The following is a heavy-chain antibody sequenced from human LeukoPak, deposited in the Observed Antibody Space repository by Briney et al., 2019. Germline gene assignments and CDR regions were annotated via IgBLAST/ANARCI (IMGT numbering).Heavy chain of an antibody. CDR1: GFTFSDYY. J-gene: IGHJ4*02. Sequence: GGSLRLSCAASGFTFSDYYMSWVRQAPGKGLEWVSAISGSGGSTYYADSVKGRFTISRDNSKNTLYLQMNSLRPEDTAVYYCAKDARRTFGLSSGLYRGSYYFDYWGQGTLVTVSS. V-gene: IGHV3-23*01. CDR3: AKDARRTFGLSSGLYRGSYYFDY. D-gene: IGHD6-19*01. CDR2: ISGSGGST.